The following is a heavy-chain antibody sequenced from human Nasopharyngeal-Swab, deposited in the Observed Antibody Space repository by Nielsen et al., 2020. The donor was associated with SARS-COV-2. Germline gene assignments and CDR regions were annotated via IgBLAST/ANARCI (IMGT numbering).Heavy chain of an antibody. D-gene: IGHD6-19*01. J-gene: IGHJ4*02. CDR1: GGSISSSSYY. CDR2: IFYSGSS. V-gene: IGHV4-39*01. Sequence: SETLSLTCTVSGGSISSSSYYWGWLRQPPGKGLEWIGSIFYSGSSYYNPFLKSRVTISEATTKIQFPLKLSSVTAADTAVYYCARRGRIAVAGFFDYWGQGTLVTVSS. CDR3: ARRGRIAVAGFFDY.